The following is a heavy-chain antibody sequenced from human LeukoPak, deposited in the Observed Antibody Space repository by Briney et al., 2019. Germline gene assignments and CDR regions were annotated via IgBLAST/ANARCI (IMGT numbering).Heavy chain of an antibody. D-gene: IGHD4-11*01. V-gene: IGHV3-7*01. CDR2: IKQDGSEK. J-gene: IGHJ6*03. Sequence: GGSLRLSCAASGFTVSSNYMSWVRQAPGKGLEWVANIKQDGSEKYYVDSVKGRFTISRDNAKNSLYLQMNSLRAEDTAVYYCARVGVATTVHYYYYMDVWGKGTTVTVSS. CDR1: GFTVSSNY. CDR3: ARVGVATTVHYYYYMDV.